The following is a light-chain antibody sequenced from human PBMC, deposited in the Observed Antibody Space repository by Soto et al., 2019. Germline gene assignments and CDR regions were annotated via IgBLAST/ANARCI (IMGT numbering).Light chain of an antibody. CDR3: QQYGSSPLT. CDR1: QSVSSSY. V-gene: IGKV3-20*01. J-gene: IGKJ4*01. Sequence: IVLTHSPGTLSMSPGERATLSCRASQSVSSSYLAWYQQKPGQAPRLLIYGASSRATGIPDRFSGSGSGTDFPLTISRLEPEDFAVYYCQQYGSSPLTFGGGTRVDIK. CDR2: GAS.